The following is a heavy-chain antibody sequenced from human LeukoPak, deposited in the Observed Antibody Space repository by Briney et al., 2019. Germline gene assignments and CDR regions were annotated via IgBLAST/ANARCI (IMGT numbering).Heavy chain of an antibody. D-gene: IGHD3-16*01. J-gene: IGHJ5*02. CDR2: IISSGSTI. Sequence: GGSLRLSCAASGFTFSDYYMSWIRQAPGKWLEWVSYIISSGSTIYYADSVRGRFTISRDNAKNSLYLQMNSLRAEDTAVYYCARMLLNWFDPWGQGTLVTVSS. CDR3: ARMLLNWFDP. V-gene: IGHV3-11*04. CDR1: GFTFSDYY.